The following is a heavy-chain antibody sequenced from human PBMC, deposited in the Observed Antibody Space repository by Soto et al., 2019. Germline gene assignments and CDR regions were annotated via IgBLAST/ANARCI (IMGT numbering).Heavy chain of an antibody. J-gene: IGHJ3*02. CDR2: ISGHNGNT. Sequence: QVQLEQSGAEVKKPGASVKVSCKASGYTFSSFGISRVRQAPGQGLEWMGWISGHNGNTNYVQNFQGRVTMTTDTSTSTAYMELRSLRSDDTAVYYCARRGGHDDAFDIWGQGTMVTVSS. CDR3: ARRGGHDDAFDI. V-gene: IGHV1-18*01. CDR1: GYTFSSFG.